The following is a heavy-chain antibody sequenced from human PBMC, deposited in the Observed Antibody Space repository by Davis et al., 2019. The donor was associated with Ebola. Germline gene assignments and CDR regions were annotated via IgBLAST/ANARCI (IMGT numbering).Heavy chain of an antibody. Sequence: ASVKVSCKASGYTFTGYYMHWVRQAPGQGLEWMGWINPNSGGTNYAQKFQGRVTMTRDTSISTAYMELSRLRSDDTAVYYCARGHYYDSSGYNDYWGQGTLVTVSS. CDR3: ARGHYYDSSGYNDY. CDR1: GYTFTGYY. CDR2: INPNSGGT. V-gene: IGHV1-2*02. D-gene: IGHD3-22*01. J-gene: IGHJ4*02.